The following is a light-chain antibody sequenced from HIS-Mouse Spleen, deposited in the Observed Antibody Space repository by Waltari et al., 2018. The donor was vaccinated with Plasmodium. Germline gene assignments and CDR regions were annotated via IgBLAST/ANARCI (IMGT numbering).Light chain of an antibody. CDR1: SSDVGGYNY. V-gene: IGLV2-14*03. J-gene: IGLJ2*01. CDR2: DVS. CDR3: SSYTSSSTLDVV. Sequence: QSALTQPASVSGSPGPSITISCPGTSSDVGGYNYFSWYQQHPGKAPKLIIYDVSNRPSGVSNRFSGSKSGNTASLTISGLQAEDEADYYCSSYTSSSTLDVVFGGGTKLTVL.